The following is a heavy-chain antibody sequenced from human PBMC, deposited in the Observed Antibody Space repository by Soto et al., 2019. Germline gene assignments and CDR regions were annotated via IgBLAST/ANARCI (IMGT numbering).Heavy chain of an antibody. J-gene: IGHJ4*02. CDR1: GFTFSSYG. D-gene: IGHD5-18*01. V-gene: IGHV3-33*01. Sequence: QVQLVESGGGVVQPGRSLRLSCAASGFTFSSYGMHWVRQAPGKGLEWVAVIWYDGSNKYYADSVKGRFTISRDNSKNTLYLQMNSLRAEDTAVDYCARDRITAGLDYWGQGTLVTVAA. CDR2: IWYDGSNK. CDR3: ARDRITAGLDY.